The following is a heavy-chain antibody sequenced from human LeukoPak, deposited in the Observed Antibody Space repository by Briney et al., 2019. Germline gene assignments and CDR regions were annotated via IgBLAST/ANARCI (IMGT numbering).Heavy chain of an antibody. CDR2: INPSGGST. J-gene: IGHJ4*02. Sequence: ASVKVSCKASGYTFTSYYMHWVRQAPGQGLEWMGIINPSGGSTSYAQKFQGRVTVTRDTSTSTVYMELSSLRSDDTAVYYCAREVAAAGDDYWGQGTLVTVSS. V-gene: IGHV1-46*01. CDR1: GYTFTSYY. D-gene: IGHD6-13*01. CDR3: AREVAAAGDDY.